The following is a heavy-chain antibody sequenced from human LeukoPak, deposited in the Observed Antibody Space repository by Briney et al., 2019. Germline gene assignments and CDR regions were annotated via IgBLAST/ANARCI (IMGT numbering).Heavy chain of an antibody. CDR1: GGTFSSYA. CDR2: IIPILGIA. CDR3: ARGPIVVVPAAICFDY. Sequence: SSVTVSCKASGGTFSSYAISWVRQAPGQGLEWMGRIIPILGIANYAQKFQGRVTITADKSTSTACMELSSLRSEDTAVYYCARGPIVVVPAAICFDYWGQGTLVTVSS. J-gene: IGHJ4*02. D-gene: IGHD2-2*01. V-gene: IGHV1-69*04.